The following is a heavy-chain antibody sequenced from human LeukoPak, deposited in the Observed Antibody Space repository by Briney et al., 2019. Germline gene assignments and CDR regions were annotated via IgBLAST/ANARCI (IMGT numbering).Heavy chain of an antibody. CDR3: AKETLHRIAMRVVVITCFDY. J-gene: IGHJ4*02. V-gene: IGHV3-23*01. CDR2: ISGSGGST. D-gene: IGHD3-22*01. Sequence: GGSLRLSCAASGFTFSSYAMSWVRQAPGKGLEWVSAISGSGGSTYYADYVKGRFTISGDNSKNTVYLQMSSLRAEDTAVYYCAKETLHRIAMRVVVITCFDYWGQGTLVTVSS. CDR1: GFTFSSYA.